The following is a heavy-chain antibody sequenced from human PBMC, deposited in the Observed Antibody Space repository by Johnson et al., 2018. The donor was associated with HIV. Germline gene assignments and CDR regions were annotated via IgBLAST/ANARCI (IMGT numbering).Heavy chain of an antibody. CDR3: AKLSDYDGFDI. Sequence: QVQLVESGGGVVQPGRSLRLSCAASGFRFRSYVMHWVRQAPGKGLEWVAAIWYDGSNEYYADSVKGRFTISRDNSKNTVFLQMNRLRAEDTALYYCAKLSDYDGFDIWGQGTMVAVSS. CDR2: IWYDGSNE. D-gene: IGHD6-25*01. J-gene: IGHJ3*02. CDR1: GFRFRSYV. V-gene: IGHV3-33*06.